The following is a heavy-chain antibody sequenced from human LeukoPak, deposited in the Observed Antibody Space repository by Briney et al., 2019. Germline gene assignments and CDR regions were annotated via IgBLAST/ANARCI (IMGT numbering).Heavy chain of an antibody. CDR1: GGSISPYY. J-gene: IGHJ3*01. V-gene: IGHV4-4*09. D-gene: IGHD6-25*01. CDR3: VRKAANSGAFDV. Sequence: SETLSLTCTVSGGSISPYYWSWIRQPPGKGLEWIGYIFHNGNTNYNLSLKSRVTILVDRSKNQFSLKLSSVTAADTAVYYCVRKAANSGAFDVWALGTMVTVSS. CDR2: IFHNGNT.